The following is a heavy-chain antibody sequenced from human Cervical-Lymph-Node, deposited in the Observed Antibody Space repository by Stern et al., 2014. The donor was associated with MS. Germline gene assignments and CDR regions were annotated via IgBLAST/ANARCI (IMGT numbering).Heavy chain of an antibody. V-gene: IGHV3-48*02. D-gene: IGHD3-16*01. CDR1: GFTLSSYS. J-gene: IGHJ6*02. Sequence: EVQLVESGGGLVEPGGSLRLSCAASGFTLSSYSMNWVRQAPGKGLEWVSYISSSGSTMYYADSVKGRFPISGDNAKNSLYLQMSSLRDEDTAVYYCVRRRSLLGLYGMDVWGQGTTVIVSS. CDR2: ISSSGSTM. CDR3: VRRRSLLGLYGMDV.